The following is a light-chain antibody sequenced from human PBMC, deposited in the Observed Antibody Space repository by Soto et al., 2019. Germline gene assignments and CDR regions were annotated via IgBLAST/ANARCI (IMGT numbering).Light chain of an antibody. Sequence: QSVLTQPPSVSGGPGPRVTISCTGSSSNIGAGYDVHWYQQLPGTAPKLLIYGNSNRPSGVPDRFSGSKSGTSASLAITGLQAEDEADYYGQSYDSSLSGSEVFGTGTKLTVL. CDR1: SSNIGAGYD. CDR3: QSYDSSLSGSEV. V-gene: IGLV1-40*01. CDR2: GNS. J-gene: IGLJ1*01.